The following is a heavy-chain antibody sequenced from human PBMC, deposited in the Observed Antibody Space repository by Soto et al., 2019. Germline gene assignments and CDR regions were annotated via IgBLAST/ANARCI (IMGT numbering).Heavy chain of an antibody. CDR1: GGSFSCYY. CDR3: ARGFIYYGSGSYYNKDYYYGMDV. Sequence: PSETLSLTCAVYGGSFSCYYWSWIRQPPGKGLEWIGEINHSGSTNYNPSLKSRVTISVDTSKNQFSLKLSSVTAADTAVYYCARGFIYYGSGSYYNKDYYYGMDVWGQGTTVTVS. J-gene: IGHJ6*02. D-gene: IGHD3-10*01. CDR2: INHSGST. V-gene: IGHV4-34*01.